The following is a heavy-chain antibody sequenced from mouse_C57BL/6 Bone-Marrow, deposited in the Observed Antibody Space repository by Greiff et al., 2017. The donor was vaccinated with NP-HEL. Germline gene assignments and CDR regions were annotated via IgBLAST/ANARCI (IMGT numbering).Heavy chain of an antibody. CDR1: GYSITSGYD. V-gene: IGHV3-1*01. D-gene: IGHD1-1*01. J-gene: IGHJ2*01. Sequence: EVKLVESGPGMVKPSQSLSLTCTVTGYSITSGYDWHWIRHFPGNKLEWMGYISYSGSTNYNPSLKSRISITHDTSKNHFFLKLNSVTTEDTATYYCARGKGYYGSSSYFDYWGQGTTLTVSS. CDR3: ARGKGYYGSSSYFDY. CDR2: ISYSGST.